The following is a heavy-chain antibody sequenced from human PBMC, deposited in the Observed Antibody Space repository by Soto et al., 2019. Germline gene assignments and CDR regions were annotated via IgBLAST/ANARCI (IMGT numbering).Heavy chain of an antibody. J-gene: IGHJ6*03. V-gene: IGHV3-33*01. CDR1: GFTLSSYG. Sequence: GGSLRLSCAAAGFTLSSYGRHWGRPAPGKGLGGGAVIWYDGSNKYYADSVKGRFTISRDNSKNTLYLQMNSLRAEDTAVYYCARDGGGFWSGYPPPLYYYMDVWGKGTTVTVSS. CDR2: IWYDGSNK. CDR3: ARDGGGFWSGYPPPLYYYMDV. D-gene: IGHD3-3*01.